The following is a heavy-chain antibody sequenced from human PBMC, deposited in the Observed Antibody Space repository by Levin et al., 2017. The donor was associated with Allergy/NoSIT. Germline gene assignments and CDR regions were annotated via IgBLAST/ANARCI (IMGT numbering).Heavy chain of an antibody. V-gene: IGHV3-21*01. CDR3: AWKTMDGDFDS. J-gene: IGHJ4*02. CDR1: GFTFSSYG. CDR2: ISSSSNYI. Sequence: GGSLRLSCAASGFTFSSYGVNWVRQAPGKGLEWVSSISSSSNYIHYVDSVRGRFTISRDNAKNSLYLQMNSLGVEGTAVYYCAWKTMDGDFDSWGQGTLVTVSS. D-gene: IGHD1-1*01.